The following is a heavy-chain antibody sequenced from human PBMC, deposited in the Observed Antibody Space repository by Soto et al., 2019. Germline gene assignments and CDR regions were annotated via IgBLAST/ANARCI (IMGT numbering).Heavy chain of an antibody. D-gene: IGHD3-10*01. CDR1: GFTFSDHY. J-gene: IGHJ4*02. V-gene: IGHV3-72*01. Sequence: EVQLVESGGGLVQPGGSLRLSCAASGFTFSDHYMDWVRQAPGKGLEWVGRTRNKANSYTTEYAASVKGRFTISRDDSKNSLYLQMNSLKTEDTAVYYCARGPMVRGVNFDYWGQGTLVTVSS. CDR2: TRNKANSYTT. CDR3: ARGPMVRGVNFDY.